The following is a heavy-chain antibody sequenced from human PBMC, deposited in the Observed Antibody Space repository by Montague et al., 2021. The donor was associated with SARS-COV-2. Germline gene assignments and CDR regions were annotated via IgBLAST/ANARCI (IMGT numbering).Heavy chain of an antibody. Sequence: SETLSLTCTVSGGSFSTYSWNWIRQPPGKGLEWIGEIYHGGSTNYNPSLKSRVTISADTSKNQFSLKLTSVAAADTAVYYCARLGDGVVPSPILGVGPYYSYYYMDVWGKGTTVTVSS. CDR1: GGSFSTYS. V-gene: IGHV4-34*01. CDR3: ARLGDGVVPSPILGVGPYYSYYYMDV. CDR2: IYHGGST. D-gene: IGHD3-10*01. J-gene: IGHJ6*03.